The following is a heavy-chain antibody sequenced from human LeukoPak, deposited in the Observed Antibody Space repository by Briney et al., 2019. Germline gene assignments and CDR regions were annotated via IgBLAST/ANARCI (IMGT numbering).Heavy chain of an antibody. J-gene: IGHJ4*02. CDR1: GGSISSSSYY. CDR2: IYYSGST. Sequence: SETLSLTCTVSGGSISSSSYYWGWIRQPPGKGLEWIGSIYYSGSTYYNPSLKSRVTISVDTSKNQPSLKLSSVTAADTAVYYCARLQHLYYGSVSYYFDYWGQGTLVTVSS. D-gene: IGHD3-10*01. V-gene: IGHV4-39*01. CDR3: ARLQHLYYGSVSYYFDY.